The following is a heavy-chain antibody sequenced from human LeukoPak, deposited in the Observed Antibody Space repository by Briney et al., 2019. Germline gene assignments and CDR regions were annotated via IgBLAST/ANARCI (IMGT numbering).Heavy chain of an antibody. CDR2: IMSGGTT. D-gene: IGHD3-10*01. J-gene: IGHJ4*02. CDR3: AKKLLWFGEVIDY. V-gene: IGHV3-23*01. CDR1: GFTFNNYA. Sequence: PGGSLRLSCAASGFTFNNYAMSWVRQAPGKGLEWVSLIMSGGTTYYADSVKGRFTISRDNSKNTLYLQMNSLRAEDTAVYYCAKKLLWFGEVIDYWGQGTLVTVSS.